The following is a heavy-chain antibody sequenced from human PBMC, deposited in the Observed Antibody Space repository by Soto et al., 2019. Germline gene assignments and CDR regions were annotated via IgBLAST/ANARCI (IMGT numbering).Heavy chain of an antibody. D-gene: IGHD3-22*01. V-gene: IGHV3-23*01. CDR2: ISGSGGST. CDR1: GFTFSSYA. CDR3: ASTYYDSSGYYNY. J-gene: IGHJ4*02. Sequence: EVQLLESGGGLVQPGGSLRLSCAASGFTFSSYAMSWVRQAPGKGLEWVSAISGSGGSTYYADSVKGRFTISRDNSKNTLYLQMNSLRAEDTAVYYCASTYYDSSGYYNYWGQGTLVTVSS.